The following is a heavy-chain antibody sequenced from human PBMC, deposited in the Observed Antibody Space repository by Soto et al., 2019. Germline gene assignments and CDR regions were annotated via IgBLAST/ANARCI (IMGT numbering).Heavy chain of an antibody. CDR2: IIPIFGTA. V-gene: IGHV1-69*01. D-gene: IGHD6-13*01. CDR3: ARVGAAAILGSGYTYYFDY. J-gene: IGHJ4*02. CDR1: GGTFSSYA. Sequence: QVQLVQSGAEEKKPGSSVKVSCKASGGTFSSYAISWVRQAPGQGLEWKGGIIPIFGTANYAQKVQGRVTITAVESTSTAYMELSSLRSEDTAVYYCARVGAAAILGSGYTYYFDYWGQGALVTVCS.